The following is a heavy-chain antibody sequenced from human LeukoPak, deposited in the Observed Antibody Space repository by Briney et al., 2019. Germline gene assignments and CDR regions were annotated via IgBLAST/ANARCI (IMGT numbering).Heavy chain of an antibody. D-gene: IGHD6-13*01. CDR1: GFTFDDYA. CDR2: ISWNSGSI. CDR3: AKDIAAPPYYYYGMDV. J-gene: IGHJ6*02. V-gene: IGHV3-9*01. Sequence: PGRSLRLSCAASGFTFDDYAMHWVRQAPGKGLEWVSCISWNSGSIGYADSVKGRFTISRDNAKNSLYLQMNSLRAEDTALYYCAKDIAAPPYYYYGMDVWGQGTTVTVSS.